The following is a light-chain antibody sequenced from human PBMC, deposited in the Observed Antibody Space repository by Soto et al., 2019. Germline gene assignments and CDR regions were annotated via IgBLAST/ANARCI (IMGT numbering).Light chain of an antibody. Sequence: DIQMTQSPSSVSASVGDRVSITCRASQGISSRLAWYQQKPGRAPKLLIYTGSSLQSGGPSRFSGTGSGTDFTLTISSLQPEDVATYYCQQANSFPFTFGGGTKVEIK. CDR3: QQANSFPFT. J-gene: IGKJ4*01. CDR1: QGISSR. CDR2: TGS. V-gene: IGKV1-12*01.